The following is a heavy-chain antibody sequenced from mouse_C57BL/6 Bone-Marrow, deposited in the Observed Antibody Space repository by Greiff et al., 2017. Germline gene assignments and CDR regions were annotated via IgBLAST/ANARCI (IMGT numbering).Heavy chain of an antibody. D-gene: IGHD1-1*01. J-gene: IGHJ1*03. CDR2: INPNNGGT. CDR1: GYTFTDYY. CDR3: ASPFITTVVYWYFDV. Sequence: KLQQSGPELVKPGASVKISCKASGYTFTDYYMNWVKQSHGKSLEWIGDINPNNGGTSYNQKFKGKATLTVDKSSSTAYMELRSLTSEDSAVYYCASPFITTVVYWYFDVWGTGTTVTVSS. V-gene: IGHV1-26*01.